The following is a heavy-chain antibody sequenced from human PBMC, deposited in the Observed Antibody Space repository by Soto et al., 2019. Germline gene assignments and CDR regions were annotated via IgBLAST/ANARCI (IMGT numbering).Heavy chain of an antibody. D-gene: IGHD1-1*01. V-gene: IGHV1-58*02. Sequence: ASVKVACKPSGFTFTSSAMQWVRQARGQRLEWIGWIVVGSGNTNYAQKFQERVTITRDMSTSTAYMELSSLRSEDTAVYYCAAALRYNWNGDAFDIWGQGTMVTVSS. J-gene: IGHJ3*02. CDR2: IVVGSGNT. CDR1: GFTFTSSA. CDR3: AAALRYNWNGDAFDI.